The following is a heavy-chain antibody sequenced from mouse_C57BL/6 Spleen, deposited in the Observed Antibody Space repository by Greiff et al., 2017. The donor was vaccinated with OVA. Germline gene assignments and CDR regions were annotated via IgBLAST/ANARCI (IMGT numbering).Heavy chain of an antibody. J-gene: IGHJ1*03. D-gene: IGHD1-1*01. CDR3: ARNFLRGYIDV. Sequence: VQLQQSGAELARPGASVKMSCKASGYTFTSYTMHWVKQRPGQGLEWIGYINPSSGYPKYNQKFKDKATLTAYKSSITAYMQLSSLTSEDATVYYCARNFLRGYIDVWGTGTTVTVSS. CDR1: GYTFTSYT. CDR2: INPSSGYP. V-gene: IGHV1-4*01.